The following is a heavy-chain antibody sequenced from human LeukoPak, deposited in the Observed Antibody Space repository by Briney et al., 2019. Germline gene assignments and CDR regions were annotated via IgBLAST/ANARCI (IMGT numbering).Heavy chain of an antibody. V-gene: IGHV3-74*01. D-gene: IGHD2-15*01. CDR1: GFTFSSSW. Sequence: GGSLRLSCAVSGFTFSSSWMHWVRQAPGKGLVWVSHIKTDGSTTAYADSVKGRFTISRDNAKNTLYLQMNSLRAEDTAVYYCARDSDSNFDYWGQGTLVTVSS. CDR3: ARDSDSNFDY. CDR2: IKTDGSTT. J-gene: IGHJ4*02.